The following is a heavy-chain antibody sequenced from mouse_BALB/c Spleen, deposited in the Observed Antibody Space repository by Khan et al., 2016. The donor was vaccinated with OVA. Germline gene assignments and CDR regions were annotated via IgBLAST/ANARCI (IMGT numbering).Heavy chain of an antibody. J-gene: IGHJ1*01. Sequence: VQLVESGPGLVAPSQSLSITCTVSGFSLSRYSVHWVRQPPGKGLEWLGMMWSGCRKDSNTALKSRLRISKDHAKSQVFIQMNSMQTDDTAMYYCTRNRDGRSYWFFYVCGAGTTLTFSS. V-gene: IGHV2-6-4*01. CDR2: MWSGCRK. CDR1: GFSLSRYS. D-gene: IGHD1-2*01. CDR3: TRNRDGRSYWFFYV.